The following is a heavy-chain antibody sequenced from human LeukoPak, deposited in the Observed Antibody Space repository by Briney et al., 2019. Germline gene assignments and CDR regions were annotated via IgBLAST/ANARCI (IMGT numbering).Heavy chain of an antibody. J-gene: IGHJ4*02. D-gene: IGHD3-22*01. CDR3: ARERVGSSGYYDG. V-gene: IGHV1-2*02. Sequence: ASVKVSCKASGYTFIDYYLHWVRQAPGQGLEWMGWINPNSGDTDYAHNFQSRVSMTRDTSLSTAYMELSRLRTDDTAVYYCARERVGSSGYYDGWGQGTLVTVSS. CDR1: GYTFIDYY. CDR2: INPNSGDT.